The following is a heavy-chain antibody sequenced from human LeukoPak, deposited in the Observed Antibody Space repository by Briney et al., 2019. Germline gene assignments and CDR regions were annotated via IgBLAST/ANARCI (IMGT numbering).Heavy chain of an antibody. CDR2: INHSGST. CDR1: GGSFSGYY. D-gene: IGHD3-10*01. CDR3: ARFYLNGVSITRDWYFDL. Sequence: PSETLSLTCAVYGGSFSGYYWSWIRQPPGKGLEWIGEINHSGSTNYNPSLKSRVTISVDTSKNQFSLKLSSVTAADTAVYYCARFYLNGVSITRDWYFDLWGRGTLVTVSS. V-gene: IGHV4-34*01. J-gene: IGHJ2*01.